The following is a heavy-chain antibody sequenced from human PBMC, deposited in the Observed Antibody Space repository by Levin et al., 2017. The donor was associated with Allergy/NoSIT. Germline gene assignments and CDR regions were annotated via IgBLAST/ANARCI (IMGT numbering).Heavy chain of an antibody. V-gene: IGHV1-69*06. CDR1: GGTFSSYA. J-gene: IGHJ4*02. D-gene: IGHD4-17*01. CDR2: IIPIFGTA. CDR3: ARARLYGDSAYYFDY. Sequence: SVKVSCKASGGTFSSYAISWVRQAPGQGLEWMGGIIPIFGTANYAQKFQGRVTITADKSTSTAYMELSSLRSEDTAVYYCARARLYGDSAYYFDYWGQGTLVTVSS.